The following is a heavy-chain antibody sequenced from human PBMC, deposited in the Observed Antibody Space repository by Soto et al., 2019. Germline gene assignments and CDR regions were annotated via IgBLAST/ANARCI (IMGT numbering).Heavy chain of an antibody. V-gene: IGHV4-31*03. CDR2: IYYSGST. CDR1: GGSISSGGYY. D-gene: IGHD3-22*01. CDR3: ERSGKYGSSGYYFDF. J-gene: IGHJ4*02. Sequence: SETLSLTCTVSGGSISSGGYYWNWIRQHPGKGLEWIGYIYYSGSTYYNPSLKSRVTISMDTSKNQFSLKLRSVTAADTAVYYCERSGKYGSSGYYFDFWGQGTLVTVSS.